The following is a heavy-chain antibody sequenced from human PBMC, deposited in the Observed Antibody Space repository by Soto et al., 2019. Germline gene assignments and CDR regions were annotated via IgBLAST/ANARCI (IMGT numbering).Heavy chain of an antibody. CDR2: IYHSGST. Sequence: PSETLSLTCAVSGGSISSSNWWSWVHQPPGKGLERIGEIYHSGSTNYNPSLKSRVTISVDKSKNQFSLKLSSVTAADTAVYYCARVSGSYYYGMDVWGQGTTVTVSS. V-gene: IGHV4-4*02. J-gene: IGHJ6*02. CDR1: GGSISSSNW. D-gene: IGHD1-26*01. CDR3: ARVSGSYYYGMDV.